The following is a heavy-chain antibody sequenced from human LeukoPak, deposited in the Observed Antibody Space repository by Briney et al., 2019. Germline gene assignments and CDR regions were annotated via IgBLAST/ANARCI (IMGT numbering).Heavy chain of an antibody. CDR2: IYPGEGIYATATT. CDR1: GVSISAYY. CDR3: ASGAYYDFWTDAFDI. D-gene: IGHD3-3*01. Sequence: SETLSLTCSVSGVSISAYYWSWIRQSAGNRLEWIGRIYPGEGIYATATTSYNPSFKSRVTMSGDTSKNQLSLKLSSVTAADTAVYYCASGAYYDFWTDAFDIWGQGTMVTVSS. J-gene: IGHJ3*02. V-gene: IGHV4-4*07.